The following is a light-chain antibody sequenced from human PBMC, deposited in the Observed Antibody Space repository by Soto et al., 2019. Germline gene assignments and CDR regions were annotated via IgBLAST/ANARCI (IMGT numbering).Light chain of an antibody. Sequence: EIVLTQSPGTLSLSPGERVTLSCRASQSLSNSFIAWYQQKPGQAPRLLIYDTSSRATGIPDRFSGSGSGTDFTLTISSLEPEDFAVYYCQQRDIWPWTFGQGTKVDIK. CDR1: QSLSNSF. CDR3: QQRDIWPWT. CDR2: DTS. V-gene: IGKV3D-20*02. J-gene: IGKJ1*01.